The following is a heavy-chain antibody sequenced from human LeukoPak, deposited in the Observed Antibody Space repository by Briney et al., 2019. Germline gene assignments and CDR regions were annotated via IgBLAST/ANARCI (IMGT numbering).Heavy chain of an antibody. Sequence: PSETLSLTCTVSGGSISSGSYYWSWIRQPAGKGLEWIGRIYTSGSTNYNPSLKSRVTISVDTSKNQFSLKLSSVTAADTAVYYCARWRYGSGKYFDYWGQGTLVTVSS. CDR1: GGSISSGSYY. CDR3: ARWRYGSGKYFDY. CDR2: IYTSGST. D-gene: IGHD3-10*01. V-gene: IGHV4-61*02. J-gene: IGHJ4*02.